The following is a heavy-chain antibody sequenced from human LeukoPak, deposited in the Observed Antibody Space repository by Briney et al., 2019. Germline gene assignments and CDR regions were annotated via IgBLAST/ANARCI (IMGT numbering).Heavy chain of an antibody. CDR3: AKDLVCSDPSCYGRFEY. D-gene: IGHD2-15*01. CDR2: INPSGGST. Sequence: ASVKVSCKASGYTFTSYYMHWVRQAPGQGLEWMGIINPSGGSTSYAQKFQGRVTMTRDTSTSTVYMELSSLRSEDTAVYYCAKDLVCSDPSCYGRFEYWGQGTLVTVSS. CDR1: GYTFTSYY. J-gene: IGHJ4*02. V-gene: IGHV1-46*01.